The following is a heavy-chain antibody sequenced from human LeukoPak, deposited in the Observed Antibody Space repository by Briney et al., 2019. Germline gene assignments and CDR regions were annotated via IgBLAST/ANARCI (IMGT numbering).Heavy chain of an antibody. V-gene: IGHV3-7*03. CDR2: IKQDGSEK. J-gene: IGHJ4*02. D-gene: IGHD2-2*01. CDR3: ARGGDIVVVPAAPFDY. Sequence: PGGSLRLSCAASAFTFSIYWMSWVRQAPGKGLEWVANIKQDGSEKYYVDSVKGRFTISGDNVKNSLYLQMNSLRAEDTAVYYCARGGDIVVVPAAPFDYWGQGTLVTVSS. CDR1: AFTFSIYW.